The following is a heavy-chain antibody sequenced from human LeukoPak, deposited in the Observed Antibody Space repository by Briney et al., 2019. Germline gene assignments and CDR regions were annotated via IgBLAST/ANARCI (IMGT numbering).Heavy chain of an antibody. CDR1: GFTFSNYG. CDR3: ARDQGSRAPRHSPFDP. CDR2: MHYDGSRK. Sequence: PGGSLRLSCAASGFTFSNYGMHWVRQAPGKGLEWVAFMHYDGSRKIYADSVQGRFTISRDNSMNTVYLQMNNLRAEDTAVYYCARDQGSRAPRHSPFDPWGQGTLVTASS. J-gene: IGHJ5*02. V-gene: IGHV3-30*02. D-gene: IGHD5-24*01.